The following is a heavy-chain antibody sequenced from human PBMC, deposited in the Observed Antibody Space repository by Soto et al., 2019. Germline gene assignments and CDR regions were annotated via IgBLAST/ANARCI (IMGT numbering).Heavy chain of an antibody. Sequence: GASVKVSCKASGGTFSSYAISWVRQAPGQGLEWMGGIIPILGTANYAQKFQGRFTITADESTSTAYRERRSLRSDDTAVYYCASQLYYFDSSRPNRVFDIWGQGTMVTVSS. V-gene: IGHV1-69*13. D-gene: IGHD3-22*01. CDR2: IIPILGTA. CDR1: GGTFSSYA. CDR3: ASQLYYFDSSRPNRVFDI. J-gene: IGHJ3*02.